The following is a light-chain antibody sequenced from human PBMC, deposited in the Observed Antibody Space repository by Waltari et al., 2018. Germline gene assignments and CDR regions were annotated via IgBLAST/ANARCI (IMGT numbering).Light chain of an antibody. CDR1: RSNIGAGYD. CDR3: QSYDSSLSAV. Sequence: QSVLTQPPSVSGAPGHSVTISCTGSRSNIGAGYDGHWYQQLPGAAPKLLIYAFSNRPSGVPDRFYGSKSGTSASLAINGLQAEDEAVYYCQSYDSSLSAVFGGGTKVTVL. V-gene: IGLV1-40*01. J-gene: IGLJ3*02. CDR2: AFS.